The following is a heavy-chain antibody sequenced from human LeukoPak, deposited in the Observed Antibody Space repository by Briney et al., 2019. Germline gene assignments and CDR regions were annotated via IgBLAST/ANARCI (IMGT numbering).Heavy chain of an antibody. Sequence: ASVKVSCKASGYTFTSYYMHWMRQAPGHGLEWIGWVNPRNGGTHSAQKFQGRLSMTGDTSITTAYMELSRLTSDDTAVYYCATGAQYGLREIPYFYYLHVWGKGTAVTVSS. D-gene: IGHD1-1*01. CDR2: VNPRNGGT. J-gene: IGHJ6*03. V-gene: IGHV1-2*02. CDR3: ATGAQYGLREIPYFYYLHV. CDR1: GYTFTSYY.